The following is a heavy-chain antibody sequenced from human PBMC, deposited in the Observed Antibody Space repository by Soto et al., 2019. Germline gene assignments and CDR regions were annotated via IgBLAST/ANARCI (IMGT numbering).Heavy chain of an antibody. D-gene: IGHD3-10*01. Sequence: QVQLVESGGGVVQPGRSLRLSCAASGFTFSSYGMHWVRQAPGKGLEWVAVIWYDGSNKYYADSVKGRFSISRDNSKKTRYLQVTSLRAEDTAVYYCARDRYYGSGTRGFDYWGQGTLVTVSS. J-gene: IGHJ4*02. V-gene: IGHV3-33*01. CDR1: GFTFSSYG. CDR3: ARDRYYGSGTRGFDY. CDR2: IWYDGSNK.